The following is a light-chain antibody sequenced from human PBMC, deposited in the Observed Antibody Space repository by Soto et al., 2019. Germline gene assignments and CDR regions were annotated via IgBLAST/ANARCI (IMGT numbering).Light chain of an antibody. CDR2: GAS. Sequence: EIVMTQSLATLSVSPGERATLSCRASQSVSSNLAWYQQRPGQAPRLLIYGASTRVLGVPARFSGSGSGTEFTLTISSLQSEDFAVYYCQQYNDWPLFGGGTKVEIK. J-gene: IGKJ4*01. CDR3: QQYNDWPL. V-gene: IGKV3-15*01. CDR1: QSVSSN.